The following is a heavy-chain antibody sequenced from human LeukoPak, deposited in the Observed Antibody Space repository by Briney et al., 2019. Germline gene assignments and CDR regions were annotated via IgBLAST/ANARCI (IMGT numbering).Heavy chain of an antibody. Sequence: GGSLRLSCAASGFTFSDYFMSWIRQAPGKGLEWLSHISSSGTGYYTDSVKGRATISRDNAKNSLHLQMNSLRAEDTAVYYCARDTAGIAVAFDYWGQGTLVTVSS. V-gene: IGHV3-11*04. CDR3: ARDTAGIAVAFDY. J-gene: IGHJ4*02. CDR1: GFTFSDYF. CDR2: ISSSGTG. D-gene: IGHD6-19*01.